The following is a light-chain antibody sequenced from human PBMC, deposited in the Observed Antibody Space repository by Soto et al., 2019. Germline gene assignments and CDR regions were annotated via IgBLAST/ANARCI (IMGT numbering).Light chain of an antibody. CDR3: QQFGSSIPHT. Sequence: EIVMTQSPGTLSLSPGERDTISCRASQVIGSRYLAWYHQKSGQAPRLLIYGASSSATGIPDRFRGSGSGTDFSLSIKRLEPEYFGVYYCQQFGSSIPHTCGEGTELEIK. V-gene: IGKV3-20*01. CDR1: QVIGSRY. CDR2: GAS. J-gene: IGKJ2*01.